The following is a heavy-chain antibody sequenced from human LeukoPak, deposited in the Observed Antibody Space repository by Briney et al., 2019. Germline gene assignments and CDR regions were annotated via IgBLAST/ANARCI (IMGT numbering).Heavy chain of an antibody. J-gene: IGHJ4*02. Sequence: GGSLRLSCAASGFTFSSYAMHWVRQAPGKGLEWVSYISSSANTIYYTDSLKGRFTISRDNAKNSLFLQMNSLRAEDTAVYYCARVELIYDFWSGYFPAGDYWGQGTLVTVSS. V-gene: IGHV3-48*04. D-gene: IGHD3-3*01. CDR3: ARVELIYDFWSGYFPAGDY. CDR2: ISSSANTI. CDR1: GFTFSSYA.